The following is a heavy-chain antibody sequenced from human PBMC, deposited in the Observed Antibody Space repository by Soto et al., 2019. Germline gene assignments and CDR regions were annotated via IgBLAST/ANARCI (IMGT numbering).Heavy chain of an antibody. J-gene: IGHJ6*02. D-gene: IGHD1-20*01. V-gene: IGHV3-21*01. CDR2: IDTGSTFM. Sequence: EVQLVESGGGQVKPGGSLRLSCAASGFSFSNFTMNWVRQAPGKGLEWVSSIDTGSTFMFYADSVTGRFTISRDNSKKSVYLQMNSLRAEDTAVYFCARETESYSWNDGLMDVWGQGATVTVSS. CDR3: ARETESYSWNDGLMDV. CDR1: GFSFSNFT.